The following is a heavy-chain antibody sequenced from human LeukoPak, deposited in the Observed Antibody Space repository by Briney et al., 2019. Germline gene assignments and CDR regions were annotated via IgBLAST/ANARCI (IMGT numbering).Heavy chain of an antibody. D-gene: IGHD3-22*01. CDR3: ARDSYDSSGYYYY. V-gene: IGHV3-7*01. J-gene: IGHJ4*02. CDR2: IKQDGSEK. Sequence: PGGSLRLSCAASGFTFSDYWMSWVRQVPGKGLEWVANIKQDGSEKYYVDSVKGRFTISRDNAKNSLYLQMNSLRAEDTAVYYCARDSYDSSGYYYYWGQGTLVTVSS. CDR1: GFTFSDYW.